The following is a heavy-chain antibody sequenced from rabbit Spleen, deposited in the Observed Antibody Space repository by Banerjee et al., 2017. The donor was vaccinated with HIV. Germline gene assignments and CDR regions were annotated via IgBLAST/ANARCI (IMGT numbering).Heavy chain of an antibody. CDR3: ARAIVPWLGLTRLDL. Sequence: QEQVEESGGGLVKPEGSLTLTCKASGFSFASGYDMCWVRQAPGKGLEWVACAYAGSSGSTYSATWAKGRFTVSKTSSTTVTLQMTSLTAADTATYFCARAIVPWLGLTRLDLWGPGTLGT. D-gene: IGHD4-1*01. CDR2: AYAGSSGST. V-gene: IGHV1S45*01. J-gene: IGHJ3*01. CDR1: GFSFASGYD.